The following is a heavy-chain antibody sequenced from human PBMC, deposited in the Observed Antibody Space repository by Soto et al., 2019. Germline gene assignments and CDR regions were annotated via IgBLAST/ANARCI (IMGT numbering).Heavy chain of an antibody. CDR2: IDPSDSYT. V-gene: IGHV5-10-1*01. D-gene: IGHD2-2*01. CDR1: GYSFTSYW. Sequence: PGESLKISCKGSGYSFTSYWISWVRQMPGKGLEWMGRIDPSDSYTNYSPSFQGHVTISADKSISTAYLQWSGLKASDTAMYYCARVWSSTSWEDVWGQGTTVTVSS. CDR3: ARVWSSTSWEDV. J-gene: IGHJ6*02.